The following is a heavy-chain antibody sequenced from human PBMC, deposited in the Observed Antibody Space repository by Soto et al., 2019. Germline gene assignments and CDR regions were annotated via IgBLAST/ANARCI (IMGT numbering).Heavy chain of an antibody. CDR3: AISLHNSSGSYLEYYGMDV. V-gene: IGHV3-21*01. CDR2: ISSSSSYI. D-gene: IGHD6-19*01. J-gene: IGHJ6*02. Sequence: EVQLVESGGGLVKPGGSLRLSCAASGFTFSSYSMNWVRQAPGKGLEWVSSISSSSSYIYYADSVKGRFTISRDNAKNSLYLRRNSLRAEDTAVYYCAISLHNSSGSYLEYYGMDVWGQGTTVTVYS. CDR1: GFTFSSYS.